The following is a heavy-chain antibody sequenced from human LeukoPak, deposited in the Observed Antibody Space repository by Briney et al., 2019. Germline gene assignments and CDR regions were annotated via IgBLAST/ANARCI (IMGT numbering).Heavy chain of an antibody. CDR3: ARVTKTYYYYMDV. V-gene: IGHV4-59*11. Sequence: PSETLSLTCTVSGGSISSHYWSWLRQPPGKGLEWIGYIYYSGSTNYNPSLKSRVTISVDTSKNQFSLKLSSVTAADTAVYYCARVTKTYYYYMDVWGKGTTVTVSS. CDR1: GGSISSHY. D-gene: IGHD2-2*01. CDR2: IYYSGST. J-gene: IGHJ6*03.